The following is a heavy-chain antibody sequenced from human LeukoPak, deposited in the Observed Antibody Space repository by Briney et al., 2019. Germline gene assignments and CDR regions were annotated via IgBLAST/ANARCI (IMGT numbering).Heavy chain of an antibody. CDR2: INPSVGST. CDR3: ARLYCSGGSCYSGEGNYYYYYYMDV. D-gene: IGHD2-15*01. V-gene: IGHV1-46*01. Sequence: ASVKVSCKASGYTFTSYYMHWVRQAPGQGLEWMGIINPSVGSTSYAQKFQGRVTMTRDTSTSTVYMELSSLRSEDTAVYYCARLYCSGGSCYSGEGNYYYYYYMDVWGKGTTVTVSS. CDR1: GYTFTSYY. J-gene: IGHJ6*03.